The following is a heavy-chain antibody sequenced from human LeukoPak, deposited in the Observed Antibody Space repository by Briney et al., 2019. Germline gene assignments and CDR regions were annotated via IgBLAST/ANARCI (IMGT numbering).Heavy chain of an antibody. Sequence: GGSLGLSCAASGFTVSSNYMSWVRQAPGKGLEWVSVIYSGGSTYYADSVKGRFTISRDNSKNTLYLQMNSLRAEDTAVYYCARFRYGDNFDYWGQGTLVTVSS. D-gene: IGHD4-17*01. CDR2: IYSGGST. CDR1: GFTVSSNY. V-gene: IGHV3-53*01. J-gene: IGHJ4*02. CDR3: ARFRYGDNFDY.